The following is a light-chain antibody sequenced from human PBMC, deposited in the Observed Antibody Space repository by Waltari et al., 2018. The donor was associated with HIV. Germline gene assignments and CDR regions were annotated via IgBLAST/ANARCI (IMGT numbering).Light chain of an antibody. CDR3: QQYGSYPLT. J-gene: IGKJ4*01. CDR1: QDITHY. V-gene: IGKV1-16*02. Sequence: DIQMAQSPSSLSASVGDRVTITCRASQDITHYLAWFQQKPGEAPKSLIYAASSLQGGVPSKFSGSGSGTEFTLTISNLQPEDSATYYCQQYGSYPLTFGGGTKLEIK. CDR2: AAS.